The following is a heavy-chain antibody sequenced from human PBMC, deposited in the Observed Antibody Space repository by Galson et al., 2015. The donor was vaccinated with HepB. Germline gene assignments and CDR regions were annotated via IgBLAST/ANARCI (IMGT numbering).Heavy chain of an antibody. CDR1: GFDCSRHW. CDR3: ARGNNPEY. Sequence: SLRLSCASSGFDCSRHWMTWVRQAPGKGLEWVANTNPDGSEEYYLDSVRRRFTISRDNAKNSLYLQMNGLRAEDTALYYCARGNNPEYWGQGTLVTVSS. J-gene: IGHJ4*02. D-gene: IGHD1/OR15-1a*01. CDR2: TNPDGSEE. V-gene: IGHV3-7*01.